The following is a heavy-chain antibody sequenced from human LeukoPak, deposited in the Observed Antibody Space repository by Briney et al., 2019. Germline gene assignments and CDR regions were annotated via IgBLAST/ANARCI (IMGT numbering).Heavy chain of an antibody. CDR1: GYTFTGYY. D-gene: IGHD6-19*01. J-gene: IGHJ4*02. V-gene: IGHV1-2*02. CDR2: INPNTGGT. CDR3: ASYPRYSSSPPFDY. Sequence: GASVTVSCKASGYTFTGYYMHWVRQAPGQGLEGMGWINPNTGGTNYAQKFQGRVTMTRDTTISTAYMELSRLTSDDTAVYYCASYPRYSSSPPFDYWGQGILVTVSS.